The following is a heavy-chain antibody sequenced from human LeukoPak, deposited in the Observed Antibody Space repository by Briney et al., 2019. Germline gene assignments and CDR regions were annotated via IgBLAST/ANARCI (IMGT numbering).Heavy chain of an antibody. Sequence: PSETLSLTCTVSGGSISSSSYYWGWIRQPPGKGLEWIGSIHYSGSTYYNPSLKSRVTISVDTSKNQFSLKLSSVTAADTAVYYCARDDYYGSGSPFDYWGQGTLVTVSS. J-gene: IGHJ4*02. CDR1: GGSISSSSYY. CDR3: ARDDYYGSGSPFDY. CDR2: IHYSGST. V-gene: IGHV4-39*07. D-gene: IGHD3-10*01.